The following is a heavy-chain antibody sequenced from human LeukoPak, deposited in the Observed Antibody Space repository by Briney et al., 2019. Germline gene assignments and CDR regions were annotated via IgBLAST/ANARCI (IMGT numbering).Heavy chain of an antibody. CDR1: GGSFSGYY. CDR2: INHSGST. V-gene: IGHV4-34*01. CDR3: ARTLDYGDYCFDY. Sequence: SETLSLTCAVYGGSFSGYYWSWIRQPPGKGLDWIGEINHSGSTNYNPSLKSRVTISVDTSKNQFSLKLSSVTAADTAVYYCARTLDYGDYCFDYWGQGTLVTVSS. J-gene: IGHJ4*02. D-gene: IGHD4-17*01.